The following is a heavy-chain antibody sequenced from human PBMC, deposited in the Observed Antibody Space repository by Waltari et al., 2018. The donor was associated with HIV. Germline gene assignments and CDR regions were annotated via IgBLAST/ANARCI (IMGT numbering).Heavy chain of an antibody. D-gene: IGHD2-15*01. CDR1: GFIVSSNY. V-gene: IGHV3-53*02. Sequence: EVQLVETGGGLIQPGGSLRLSCAASGFIVSSNYMNWVRPAPGKGLEWVSVIYSGGSTYYADSVKGRFTISRDNSKNTLYLQMNSLRAEDTAVYYCARALFGGSRGGYFDYWGQGTLVTVSS. CDR3: ARALFGGSRGGYFDY. J-gene: IGHJ4*02. CDR2: IYSGGST.